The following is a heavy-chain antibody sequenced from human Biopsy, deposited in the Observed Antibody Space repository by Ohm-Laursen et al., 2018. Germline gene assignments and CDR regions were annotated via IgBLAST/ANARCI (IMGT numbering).Heavy chain of an antibody. CDR1: GFTFSSHA. D-gene: IGHD5-18*01. CDR2: VGGGGRLTDHT. J-gene: IGHJ4*02. V-gene: IGHV3-23*01. Sequence: SLRLSCAASGFTFSSHAMNWIRQTPEKGLEWVSVVGGGGRLTDHTDFADSVRGRFTISRDNSKNKLYLDMINLRAEDTAIYYCARNVRGYNYGLLEYWGQGVMVTVSS. CDR3: ARNVRGYNYGLLEY.